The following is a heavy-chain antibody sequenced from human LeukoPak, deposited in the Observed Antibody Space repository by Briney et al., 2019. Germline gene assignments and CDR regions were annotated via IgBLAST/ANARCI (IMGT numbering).Heavy chain of an antibody. CDR1: GFTFDDYG. D-gene: IGHD2-2*01. V-gene: IGHV3-20*04. CDR3: ARVSSRDIVVVPAAPFDY. Sequence: GGSLRLSCAASGFTFDDYGMSWVRQAPGKGLEWVSGINWNGGSTGYADSAKGRFTISRDNAKNSLYLQMNSLRAEDTALYYCARVSSRDIVVVPAAPFDYWGQGTLVTVSS. CDR2: INWNGGST. J-gene: IGHJ4*02.